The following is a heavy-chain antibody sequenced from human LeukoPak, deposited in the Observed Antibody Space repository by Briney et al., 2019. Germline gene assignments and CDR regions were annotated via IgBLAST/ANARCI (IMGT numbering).Heavy chain of an antibody. CDR3: ANIVIVPAATFDY. Sequence: GGSLRLSCAASGFTLSSYAMNWVRQAPGKGLEWVSAISGSGSSTYYADSVKGRFTISRDNSKNTLYLQMNSLRAEDTAVYYCANIVIVPAATFDYWGQGTLVTVSS. CDR2: ISGSGSST. J-gene: IGHJ4*02. D-gene: IGHD2-2*01. V-gene: IGHV3-23*01. CDR1: GFTLSSYA.